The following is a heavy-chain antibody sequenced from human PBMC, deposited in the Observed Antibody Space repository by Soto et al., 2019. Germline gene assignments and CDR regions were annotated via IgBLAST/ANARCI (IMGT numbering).Heavy chain of an antibody. V-gene: IGHV3-30*18. D-gene: IGHD6-6*01. CDR2: ISYDGSNK. CDR1: GFTFSSYG. J-gene: IGHJ5*02. CDR3: AKDKGIAARRSNWFDP. Sequence: GGSLRLSCVASGFTFSSYGMHWVRQAPGKGLEWVAVISYDGSNKYYADSVKGRFTISRDNSKNTLYLQMNSLRAEDTAVYYCAKDKGIAARRSNWFDPWGQGTLVTVSS.